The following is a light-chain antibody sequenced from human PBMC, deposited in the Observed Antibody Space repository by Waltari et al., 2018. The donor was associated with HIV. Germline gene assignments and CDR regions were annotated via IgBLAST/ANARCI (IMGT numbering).Light chain of an antibody. V-gene: IGLV2-11*01. CDR1: SSDVGAYKF. CDR3: CSYAGNYAWV. Sequence: QSALTQPRSVSGSPGQPVTISCTGTSSDVGAYKFVSWYQQHPGKAPKLLIYDVTTRPSGVPDRFSGSKSGNSASLIISGLQAGDEAHYFCCSYAGNYAWVFGGGTKLTVL. CDR2: DVT. J-gene: IGLJ3*02.